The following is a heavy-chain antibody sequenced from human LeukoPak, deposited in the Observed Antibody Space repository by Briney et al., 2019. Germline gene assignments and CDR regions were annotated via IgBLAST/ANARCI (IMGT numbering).Heavy chain of an antibody. D-gene: IGHD2-2*01. CDR2: IYPGDSDT. CDR1: GYSFITYR. V-gene: IGHV5-51*01. J-gene: IGHJ4*02. CDR3: ARRGKSSTSQYYFDY. Sequence: GESLKISCKGSGYSFITYRIGWVRQMPGKGLEWMGIIYPGDSDTRYSPSFQGQVTISADKSISTAYLQWSSLKASDTAMYYCARRGKSSTSQYYFDYWGQGTLVTVSS.